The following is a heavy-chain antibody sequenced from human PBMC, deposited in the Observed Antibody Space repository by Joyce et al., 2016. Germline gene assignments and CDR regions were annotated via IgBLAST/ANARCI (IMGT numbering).Heavy chain of an antibody. V-gene: IGHV3-30*04. D-gene: IGHD1-14*01. Sequence: QVKLVESGGGVVQPGRSLRLSCAASGFTFSGHSMHWVRQAPGKVLDWVVMISYDGKNTYYGDSMKGRFTISRDNSKNTVYLQVDSLRTEDTAVYYCARDGPKTTWDPGYYFDFWGQGTLVTVSS. CDR2: ISYDGKNT. J-gene: IGHJ4*02. CDR1: GFTFSGHS. CDR3: ARDGPKTTWDPGYYFDF.